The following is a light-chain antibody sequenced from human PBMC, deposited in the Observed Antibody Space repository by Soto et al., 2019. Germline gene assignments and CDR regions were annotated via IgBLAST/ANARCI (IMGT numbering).Light chain of an antibody. CDR1: QRISSW. CDR3: QQYNSPPLT. Sequence: DIRMTQSPATLSSSVGDRVTITCRASQRISSWLAWYQQKPGKAPKLLIYKASSLESGVPSRFSGSGSGTEFTLTISSLQPDDFATYYCQQYNSPPLTFGQGTKVDIK. V-gene: IGKV1-5*03. CDR2: KAS. J-gene: IGKJ1*01.